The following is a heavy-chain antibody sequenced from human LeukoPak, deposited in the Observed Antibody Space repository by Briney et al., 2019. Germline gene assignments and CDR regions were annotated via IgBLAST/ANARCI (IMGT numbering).Heavy chain of an antibody. V-gene: IGHV3-11*01. CDR3: VRGGYGWTFDF. D-gene: IGHD5-18*01. J-gene: IGHJ4*02. CDR1: GFNFNDNF. CDR2: ISSKGDTI. Sequence: KAGGSLRLSCTASGFNFNDNFMGWIRQAPGKGLEWISYISSKGDTIHYSDPVKGRFSIARDNPQKSLYLQMSSLRVEDTAVYYCVRGGYGWTFDFWGQGTLVTVSS.